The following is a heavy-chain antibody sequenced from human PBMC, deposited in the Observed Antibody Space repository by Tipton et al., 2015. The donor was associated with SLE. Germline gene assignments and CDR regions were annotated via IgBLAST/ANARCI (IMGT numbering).Heavy chain of an antibody. D-gene: IGHD6-19*01. CDR2: IYTSGST. CDR1: GGSISSGSYY. CDR3: ARGPRSFLDY. J-gene: IGHJ4*02. Sequence: TLSLTCTVSGGSISSGSYYWSWIRQPAGKGLEWIGYIYTSGSTNYNPSLKSRVTISVDTSKNQFSLKLSSVTAADTAVYYCARGPRSFLDYWGQGTLVTVSS. V-gene: IGHV4-61*09.